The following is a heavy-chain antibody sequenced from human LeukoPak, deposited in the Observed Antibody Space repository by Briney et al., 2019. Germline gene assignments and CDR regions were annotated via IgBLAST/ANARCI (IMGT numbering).Heavy chain of an antibody. Sequence: GGSLRLSCAASGSTFSSYAMSWVRQAPGKGLEWVSAISGSGGSTYYADSVKGRFTISRDNSKNTLYLQMNSLRAEDTAVYYCAKDGSITMIVVVITGFDYWGQGTLVTVSS. D-gene: IGHD3-22*01. CDR2: ISGSGGST. CDR1: GSTFSSYA. CDR3: AKDGSITMIVVVITGFDY. J-gene: IGHJ4*02. V-gene: IGHV3-23*01.